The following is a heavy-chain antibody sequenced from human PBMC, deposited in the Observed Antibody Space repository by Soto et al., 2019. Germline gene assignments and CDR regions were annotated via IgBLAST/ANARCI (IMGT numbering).Heavy chain of an antibody. CDR1: GFTFNNYW. Sequence: EVQLVESVGGLVQPGGSLRLSCAASGFTFNNYWMTWVRQAPGKGLEWVANIKEDGSDKNYVDSVKGRFTISRDNAKNSLFLQMNSLRAEDTALYYCARGGSESDYWGQGTLVTVSS. J-gene: IGHJ4*02. CDR2: IKEDGSDK. V-gene: IGHV3-7*01. CDR3: ARGGSESDY.